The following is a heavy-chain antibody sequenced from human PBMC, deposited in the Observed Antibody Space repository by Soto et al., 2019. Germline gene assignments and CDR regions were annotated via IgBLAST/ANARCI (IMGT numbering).Heavy chain of an antibody. CDR2: ITPYNGNT. CDR1: GYTFTNYD. V-gene: IGHV1-18*04. Sequence: ASVKLSCKTSGYTFTNYDVTLVRQAPGRGLEWMGWITPYNGNTHYAPHLQGRITLATDTSTSTAYLDLTNLISDDTAMYYCARVLSGAVPCFDSWGQGSPVTVYS. J-gene: IGHJ5*01. D-gene: IGHD3-3*02. CDR3: ARVLSGAVPCFDS.